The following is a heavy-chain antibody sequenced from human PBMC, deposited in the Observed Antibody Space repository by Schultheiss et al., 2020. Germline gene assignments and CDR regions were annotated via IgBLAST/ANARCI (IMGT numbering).Heavy chain of an antibody. J-gene: IGHJ6*02. CDR2: IIPIFGTA. D-gene: IGHD4-17*01. CDR3: AKDGGDYPVLSRGMDV. CDR1: GYTFTSYG. Sequence: SVKVSCKASGYTFTSYGISWVRQTPGQGLEWMGWIIPIFGTANYAQKFQGRVTMTEDTSTDTAYMELSSLRSEDTAVYYCAKDGGDYPVLSRGMDVWGQGTTVTVSS. V-gene: IGHV1-69*06.